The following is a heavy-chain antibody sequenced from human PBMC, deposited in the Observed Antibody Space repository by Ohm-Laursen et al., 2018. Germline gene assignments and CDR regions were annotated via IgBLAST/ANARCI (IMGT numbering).Heavy chain of an antibody. Sequence: LRLSCTASGFTFSISGMTWARQPPGKGLEWIGEINHSRSTKYNSSFKSRVTISVDTSKNQFSLKLSSVTAADTAVHYCARGFSGWWGRIDYWGQGILVTVSS. J-gene: IGHJ4*02. D-gene: IGHD6-19*01. CDR2: INHSRST. CDR1: GFTFSISG. CDR3: ARGFSGWWGRIDY. V-gene: IGHV4-34*01.